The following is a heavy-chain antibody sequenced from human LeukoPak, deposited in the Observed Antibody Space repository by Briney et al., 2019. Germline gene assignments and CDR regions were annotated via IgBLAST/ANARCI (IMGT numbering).Heavy chain of an antibody. J-gene: IGHJ6*02. CDR1: GFTFSSYS. V-gene: IGHV3-21*01. CDR3: ARGFVSSVVPPGGYYYYYGMDV. D-gene: IGHD2-2*01. CDR2: ISSSSSYI. Sequence: GGSLRLSCAASGFTFSSYSMNWVRQAPGKGLEWVSSISSSSSYIYYADSVKGRFTISRDNAKNSLYPQMNSLRAEDTAVYYCARGFVSSVVPPGGYYYYYGMDVWGQGTTVTVSS.